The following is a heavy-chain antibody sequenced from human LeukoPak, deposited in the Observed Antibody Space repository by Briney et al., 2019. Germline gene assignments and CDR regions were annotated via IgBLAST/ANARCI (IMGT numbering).Heavy chain of an antibody. Sequence: SETLSLTCTVSGGSVSSGSYYWSWIRQPPGKGLEWIGYIYYSGSTNYNPSLKSRVTISVDTSKNQFSLKLSSVTAADTAVYYCARQNYDILTGYHNWFDPWAREPWSPSPQ. D-gene: IGHD3-9*01. V-gene: IGHV4-61*01. CDR1: GGSVSSGSYY. J-gene: IGHJ5*02. CDR2: IYYSGST. CDR3: ARQNYDILTGYHNWFDP.